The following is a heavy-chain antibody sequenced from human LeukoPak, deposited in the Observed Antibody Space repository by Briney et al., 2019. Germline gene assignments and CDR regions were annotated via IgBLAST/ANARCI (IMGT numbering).Heavy chain of an antibody. J-gene: IGHJ5*02. CDR3: ASDGHPCES. Sequence: GGSLRLSCAASGFRFSSYWMSWVRQAPGKGLEWVANIKQDGSEKYYVDSVKGRFTISRDNAKSSVYLQMNSLRAEDTAEYYCASDGHPCESWGQGVRVTVSS. CDR2: IKQDGSEK. CDR1: GFRFSSYW. V-gene: IGHV3-7*01.